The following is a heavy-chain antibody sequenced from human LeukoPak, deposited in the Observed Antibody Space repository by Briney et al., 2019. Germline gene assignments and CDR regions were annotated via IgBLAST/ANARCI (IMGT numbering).Heavy chain of an antibody. Sequence: PSETLSLTCTVSGGSISSYYWSWIRQPPGKGLEWIGYIYYSGSTNYNPSLKSRVTMSVDTSKNQFSLKLSSVTAADTAVYYCARVGLVGADAFDIWGQGTMVTVSS. V-gene: IGHV4-59*12. CDR3: ARVGLVGADAFDI. J-gene: IGHJ3*02. D-gene: IGHD1-26*01. CDR2: IYYSGST. CDR1: GGSISSYY.